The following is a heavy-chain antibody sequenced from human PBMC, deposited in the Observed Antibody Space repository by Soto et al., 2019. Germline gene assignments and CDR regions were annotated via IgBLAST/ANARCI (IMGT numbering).Heavy chain of an antibody. CDR2: IYSGGST. J-gene: IGHJ2*01. V-gene: IGHV3-53*04. CDR3: ARVADYAYWYFDL. Sequence: EVQLVESGGGLVQPGGSLRLSCAASGFTVSSNYMSWVRQAPGKGLEWVSVIYSGGSTYYADSVKGRFTISRHNSKNTQYLQMNSLRAEDTAVYYCARVADYAYWYFDLWGRGTLVTVSS. CDR1: GFTVSSNY. D-gene: IGHD4-17*01.